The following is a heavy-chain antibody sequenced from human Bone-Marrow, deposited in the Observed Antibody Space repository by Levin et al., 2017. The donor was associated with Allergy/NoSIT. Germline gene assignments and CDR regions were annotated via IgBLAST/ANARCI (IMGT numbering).Heavy chain of an antibody. CDR2: IKQDGSEK. V-gene: IGHV3-7*01. J-gene: IGHJ3*02. CDR3: ASSQLVRWAFDS. D-gene: IGHD6-6*01. Sequence: HAGGSLRLSCAASGFTFSSYWMTWVRQAPGKGLAWVANIKQDGSEKYYVDSVKGRFTISRDNAKNSLYLQMNSLRAEDTAVYYCASSQLVRWAFDSWGQGTMVTVSS. CDR1: GFTFSSYW.